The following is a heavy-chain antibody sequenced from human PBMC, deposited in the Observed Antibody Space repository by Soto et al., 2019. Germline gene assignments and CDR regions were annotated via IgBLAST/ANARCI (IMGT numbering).Heavy chain of an antibody. CDR3: AADPAYSSSWYGMDV. CDR1: GFTFTSSA. J-gene: IGHJ6*02. Sequence: GASVKVSCKASGFTFTSSAVHWVRQARGQRLEWIGWIVVGSGNTNYAQKFQERVTITRDMSTSTAYMELSSLRSEDTAVYYCAADPAYSSSWYGMDVWGQGTTVTVYS. CDR2: IVVGSGNT. V-gene: IGHV1-58*01. D-gene: IGHD6-13*01.